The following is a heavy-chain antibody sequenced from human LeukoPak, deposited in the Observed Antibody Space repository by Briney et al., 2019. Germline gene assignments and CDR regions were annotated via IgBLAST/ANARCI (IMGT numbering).Heavy chain of an antibody. D-gene: IGHD1-26*01. CDR1: GFTFNIYG. CDR3: ARDRLTSGSYFFDY. J-gene: IGHJ4*02. CDR2: ISGRSSTI. V-gene: IGHV3-48*01. Sequence: GGSLRLSCAASGFTFNIYGVNWVRQAPGKGLEWVSYISGRSSTIYYADSVRGRFTISRDNAKNSMYLQMNSLRAEDTAVYYCARDRLTSGSYFFDYWGQGTLVTVSS.